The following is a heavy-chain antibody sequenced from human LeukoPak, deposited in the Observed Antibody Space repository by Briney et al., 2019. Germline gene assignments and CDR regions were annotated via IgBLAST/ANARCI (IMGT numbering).Heavy chain of an antibody. D-gene: IGHD3-22*01. Sequence: QPGGSLRLSCAASGFTFSSYGMHWVRQAPGKGLEWVAVISYDGSNKYYADSVKGRFTISRDNSKNTLYLQMNSLRAEDTAVYYCAKGSYYDSSGYYYVGYWGQGTLVTVSS. CDR3: AKGSYYDSSGYYYVGY. J-gene: IGHJ4*02. CDR1: GFTFSSYG. CDR2: ISYDGSNK. V-gene: IGHV3-30*18.